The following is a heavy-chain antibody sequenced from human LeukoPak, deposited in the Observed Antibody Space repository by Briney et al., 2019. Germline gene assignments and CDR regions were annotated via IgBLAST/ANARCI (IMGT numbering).Heavy chain of an antibody. Sequence: PGGSLRLSCAASGFTFSSYSMNWVRQAPGKGLEWVSSISSSSSYIYYADSVKGRFTISRDNAKNSLYLQMNSLRAEDTAVYYCARAKDYDILTGYHLRPYYYYYMDVWGKGTTVTISS. J-gene: IGHJ6*03. V-gene: IGHV3-21*01. CDR2: ISSSSSYI. D-gene: IGHD3-9*01. CDR3: ARAKDYDILTGYHLRPYYYYYMDV. CDR1: GFTFSSYS.